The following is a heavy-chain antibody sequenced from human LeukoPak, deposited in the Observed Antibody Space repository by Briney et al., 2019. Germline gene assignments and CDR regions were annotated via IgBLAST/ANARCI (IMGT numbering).Heavy chain of an antibody. CDR2: FDPEDGET. J-gene: IGHJ3*02. CDR3: ATDSPYYYGSGSSGAFDI. Sequence: SVKVSCKVSGYTLTELSMHWVRQAPGKGLEWMGGFDPEDGETIYAQKFQGRVTMTEDTSTDTAYMELSSLRSEDTAVYYCATDSPYYYGSGSSGAFDIWGQGTMVTVSS. V-gene: IGHV1-24*01. CDR1: GYTLTELS. D-gene: IGHD3-10*01.